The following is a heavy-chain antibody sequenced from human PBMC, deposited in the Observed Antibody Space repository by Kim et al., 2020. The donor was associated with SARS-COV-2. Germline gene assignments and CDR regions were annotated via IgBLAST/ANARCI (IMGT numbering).Heavy chain of an antibody. Sequence: SQTLSLTCAISGDRVSNNSAAWIWIRQSPSRGLEWLGWTYYRSKWYNDYTLSVKSRITINPDTSKNQFSLHLNSVTPEDTAVYYCARGSYGSIDFWGQGTLVTVSS. CDR1: GDRVSNNSAA. CDR2: TYYRSKWYN. CDR3: ARGSYGSIDF. D-gene: IGHD1-26*01. V-gene: IGHV6-1*01. J-gene: IGHJ4*02.